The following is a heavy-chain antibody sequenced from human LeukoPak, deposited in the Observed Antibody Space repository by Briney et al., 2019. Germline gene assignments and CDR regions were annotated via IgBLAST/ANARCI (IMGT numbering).Heavy chain of an antibody. V-gene: IGHV3-33*01. CDR2: IWYDGSNK. CDR1: GFTFSSYG. J-gene: IGHJ4*02. Sequence: PGGSLRLSCAASGFTFSSYGMHWVRQAPGKGLEWVAVIWYDGSNKYYADSVKGRFTISRDNSKNTLYLQMNSLRAEDTAVYYCARDMEVAGTSIDYWGQGTLVTASS. D-gene: IGHD6-19*01. CDR3: ARDMEVAGTSIDY.